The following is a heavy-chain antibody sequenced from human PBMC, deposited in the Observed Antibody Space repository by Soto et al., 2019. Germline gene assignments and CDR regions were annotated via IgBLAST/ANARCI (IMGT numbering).Heavy chain of an antibody. V-gene: IGHV1-3*01. CDR2: INAGNGNT. CDR1: GYSFTSYA. D-gene: IGHD6-6*01. CDR3: ARGLYSSSSGYFDY. J-gene: IGHJ4*02. Sequence: ETSVKVSCEASGYSFTSYAMHWVRQAPGQRLEWMGWINAGNGNTKYAQKFQGRVTMTRDTSTSTVYMELSSLRSEDTAVYYCARGLYSSSSGYFDYWGQGTLVTVSS.